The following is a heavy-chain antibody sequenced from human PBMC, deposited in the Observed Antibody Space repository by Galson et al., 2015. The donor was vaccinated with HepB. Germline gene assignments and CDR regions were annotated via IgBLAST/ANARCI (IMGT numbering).Heavy chain of an antibody. CDR3: ARVGSDVVVVVAASPLYYYYMDV. J-gene: IGHJ6*03. CDR1: GYTFTNYN. V-gene: IGHV1-46*03. D-gene: IGHD2-15*01. CDR2: INPSGGST. Sequence: SVKVSCKASGYTFTNYNMHWVRQAPGQGLEWMGIINPSGGSTSYAQKFQGRVTMTRDTSTTTVYMELSSLRSEDTAVYYCARVGSDVVVVVAASPLYYYYMDVWGKGTTVTVSS.